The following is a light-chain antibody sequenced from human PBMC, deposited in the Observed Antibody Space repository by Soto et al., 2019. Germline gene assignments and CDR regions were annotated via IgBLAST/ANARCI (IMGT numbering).Light chain of an antibody. Sequence: QSALTQPRSVSGSLGQSVTISCTGTSSDVGAYKYVSWYQQHPGKAPKLMIYDVNKRPSGVPDRFSGSKSGNTASLTISGLQAEDEADYYCCSYAGRPKWVFGGGTKLTVL. CDR2: DVN. CDR1: SSDVGAYKY. J-gene: IGLJ3*02. CDR3: CSYAGRPKWV. V-gene: IGLV2-11*01.